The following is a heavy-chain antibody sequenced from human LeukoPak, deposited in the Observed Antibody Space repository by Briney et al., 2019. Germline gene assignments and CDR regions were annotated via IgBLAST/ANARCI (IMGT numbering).Heavy chain of an antibody. CDR2: ISGDGESE. V-gene: IGHV3-43*02. D-gene: IGHD5-12*01. Sequence: GGSLRLSCAASGFTFSSYGMSWVRQAPGKGLEWVSAISGDGESEYYADSVKGRFTTSRDNSKNSLHLQMNSLTHEDTALYYCVKDSGHDYFYFDYWGQGSLVTVSS. CDR1: GFTFSSYG. CDR3: VKDSGHDYFYFDY. J-gene: IGHJ4*02.